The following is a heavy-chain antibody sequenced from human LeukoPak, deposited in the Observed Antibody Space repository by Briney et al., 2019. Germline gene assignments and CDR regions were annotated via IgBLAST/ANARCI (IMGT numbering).Heavy chain of an antibody. D-gene: IGHD5/OR15-5a*01. V-gene: IGHV3-74*01. J-gene: IGHJ4*02. CDR1: GFTLSSYA. CDR2: VSSDGSST. CDR3: ANDRRYSVYD. Sequence: GGSLRLSCVASGFTLSSYAVSWVRQAPGKGLVWVSRVSSDGSSTSYADSVKGRFTISRDNAKNTLYLQMNSLRAEDTAVYYCANDRRYSVYDWGQGTLVTVSS.